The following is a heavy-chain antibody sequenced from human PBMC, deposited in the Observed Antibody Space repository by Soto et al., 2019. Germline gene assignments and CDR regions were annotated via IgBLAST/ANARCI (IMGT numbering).Heavy chain of an antibody. CDR3: ARDRVAAVGSFDP. J-gene: IGHJ5*02. D-gene: IGHD6-13*01. CDR1: GSSIDSSNW. Sequence: QVQLQESGPGLVKPSGTLSLTCAVSGSSIDSSNWWSWVRQPPGKGLEWIGEIYHNGNTHYNPSLKSRATISVDKSKNQFSLNLNSVTAADTAIYYCARDRVAAVGSFDPWGQGTPVTVSS. CDR2: IYHNGNT. V-gene: IGHV4-4*02.